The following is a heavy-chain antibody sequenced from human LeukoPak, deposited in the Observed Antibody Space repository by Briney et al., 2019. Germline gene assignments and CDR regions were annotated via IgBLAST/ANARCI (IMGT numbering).Heavy chain of an antibody. V-gene: IGHV4-4*02. CDR3: ARGEGILRHEYFQH. J-gene: IGHJ1*01. CDR2: IYHSGST. Sequence: SETLSLTCAVSGGSISSSNWWSWVRQPPGKGLEWIGEIYHSGSTNYNPSLKSRVTISVDKSKNQFSLKLSSVTAADTAVYYCARGEGILRHEYFQHWGQGTLVTVSS. CDR1: GGSISSSNW. D-gene: IGHD2-15*01.